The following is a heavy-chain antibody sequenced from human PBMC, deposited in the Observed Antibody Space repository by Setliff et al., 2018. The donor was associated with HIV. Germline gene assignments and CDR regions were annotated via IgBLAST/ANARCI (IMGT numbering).Heavy chain of an antibody. Sequence: QXPGKGLEGVGEIYHSGSTNYNPSLRSRVTISVAKSKNQFSLTLNSSHAADTAVYYCARLWLHYGDDIPKFDPWGQGTLVTVSS. D-gene: IGHD4-17*01. V-gene: IGHV4-4*02. CDR3: ARLWLHYGDDIPKFDP. J-gene: IGHJ5*02. CDR2: IYHSGST.